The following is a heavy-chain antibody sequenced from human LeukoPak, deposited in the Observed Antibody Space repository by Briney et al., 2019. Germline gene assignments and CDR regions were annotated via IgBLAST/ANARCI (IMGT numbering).Heavy chain of an antibody. CDR3: ARATDGLWDN. V-gene: IGHV3-33*01. Sequence: GGSLRLSCGASVFTLSSYGMHWVRQAPGKGLEWVAVIRWDESIKYYVGSVKGRFTISRDNSNNLLDLQMNSLRVDDCAVYYCARATDGLWDNWGQGTLVTVS. CDR2: IRWDESIK. CDR1: VFTLSSYG. J-gene: IGHJ4*02. D-gene: IGHD2-8*01.